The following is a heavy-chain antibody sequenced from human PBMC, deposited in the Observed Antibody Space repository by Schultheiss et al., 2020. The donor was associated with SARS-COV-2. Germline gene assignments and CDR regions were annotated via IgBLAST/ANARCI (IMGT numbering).Heavy chain of an antibody. CDR3: AKDRGGSGSLTLGRVDLDC. CDR2: ISSSSNSI. J-gene: IGHJ4*02. Sequence: GGSLRLSCAASGFTFSSYSMNWVRQAPGKGLEWVSSISSSSNSIYYADSVKGRFTISRDNSRNTLYLQMNSLRAEDTALYYCAKDRGGSGSLTLGRVDLDCWGQGTLVTVSS. V-gene: IGHV3-21*04. D-gene: IGHD1-26*01. CDR1: GFTFSSYS.